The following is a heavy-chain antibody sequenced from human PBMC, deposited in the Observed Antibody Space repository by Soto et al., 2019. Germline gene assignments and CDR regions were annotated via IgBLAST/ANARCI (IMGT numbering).Heavy chain of an antibody. J-gene: IGHJ4*02. Sequence: GASVKVSCKASGGTFSSYAISWVRQAPGQGLEWMGGIIPIFGTANYAQKFQGRVTITADESTSTAYMELSSLRSEDTAVYYCARVRYYYDSSGYYFPWYFDYWGQGTLVTVSS. CDR1: GGTFSSYA. CDR3: ARVRYYYDSSGYYFPWYFDY. CDR2: IIPIFGTA. V-gene: IGHV1-69*13. D-gene: IGHD3-22*01.